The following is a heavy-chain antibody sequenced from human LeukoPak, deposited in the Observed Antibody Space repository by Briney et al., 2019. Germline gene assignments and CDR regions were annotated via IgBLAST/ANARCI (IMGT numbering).Heavy chain of an antibody. J-gene: IGHJ4*02. CDR1: GYTFTSYG. CDR2: ISAYNGNT. V-gene: IGHV1-18*01. Sequence: ASVKVSCKASGYTFTSYGISWVRQAPGQGLEWMGWISAYNGNTNYARKLQGRVTMTTDTSTSTAYMELRSLRSDDTAVYYCARVEAGEISVDYWGQGTLVTVSS. CDR3: ARVEAGEISVDY. D-gene: IGHD7-27*01.